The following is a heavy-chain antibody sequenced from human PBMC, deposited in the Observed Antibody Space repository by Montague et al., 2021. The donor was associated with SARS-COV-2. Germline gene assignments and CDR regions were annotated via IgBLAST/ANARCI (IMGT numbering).Heavy chain of an antibody. V-gene: IGHV4-4*02. D-gene: IGHD3-3*01. Sequence: SETLSLTCAVSGDSIIRTDCWSWVRQPPGKGLGWIGYIYYSGSTSYNPSLKSRVIISLDTSKNQFSLNLTSVTAADTALYFCARELEIHDFLSGYYIGDWGQGTLVTVSS. J-gene: IGHJ4*02. CDR1: GDSIIRTDC. CDR3: ARELEIHDFLSGYYIGD. CDR2: IYYSGST.